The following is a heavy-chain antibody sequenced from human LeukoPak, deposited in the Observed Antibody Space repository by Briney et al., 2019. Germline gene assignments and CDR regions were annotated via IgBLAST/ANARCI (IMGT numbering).Heavy chain of an antibody. V-gene: IGHV1-69*05. CDR3: ASNEGGEICITGTPECAFDI. CDR1: GGTFSSYA. CDR2: IIPIFGTA. D-gene: IGHD1-7*01. Sequence: SVKVSCKASGGTFSSYAISWVRQAPGQGLEWMGGIIPIFGTANYAQKFQGRVTITTDESTSTAYMELSSLRSEDTAVYYCASNEGGEICITGTPECAFDIWGQGTMVTVSS. J-gene: IGHJ3*02.